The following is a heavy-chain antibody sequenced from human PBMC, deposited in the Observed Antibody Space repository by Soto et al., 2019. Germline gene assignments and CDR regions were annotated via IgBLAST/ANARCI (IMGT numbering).Heavy chain of an antibody. CDR2: IWYDGSNK. V-gene: IGHV3-33*01. CDR1: GFTFSSYG. J-gene: IGHJ6*02. D-gene: IGHD3-10*01. CDR3: ARDPYVSAHYGMDV. Sequence: QVQLVESGGGVVQPGRSLRLSCVASGFTFSSYGMHWVRQAPGKGLEWVAVIWYDGSNKYYADSVKGRFTISRDNSKNMVYLQMNSLRAEDTAVYYCARDPYVSAHYGMDVWGQGTTVTVSS.